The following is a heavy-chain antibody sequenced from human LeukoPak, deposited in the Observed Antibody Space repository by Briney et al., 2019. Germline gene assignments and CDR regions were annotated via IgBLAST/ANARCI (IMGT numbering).Heavy chain of an antibody. Sequence: PGGSLRLSCAASGVTVSSNYMSWVRQAPGKGLEWVANIKQDGSEKYYVDSVKGRFTISRDNAKNSLYLQMNSLRAEDTAVYYCARDGMSSGYFNDYWGQGTLVTVSS. J-gene: IGHJ4*02. V-gene: IGHV3-7*01. D-gene: IGHD3-22*01. CDR1: GVTVSSNY. CDR2: IKQDGSEK. CDR3: ARDGMSSGYFNDY.